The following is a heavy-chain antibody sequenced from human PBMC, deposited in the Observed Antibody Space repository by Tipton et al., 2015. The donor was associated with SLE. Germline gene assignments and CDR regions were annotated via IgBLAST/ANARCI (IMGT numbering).Heavy chain of an antibody. J-gene: IGHJ6*02. CDR3: VSSGYPLGTFES. V-gene: IGHV4-31*02. CDR2: IHYSGTT. Sequence: WVRQYPGKGLEWIGSIHYSGTTHYNPSLKSRVTLAVDTSKNQFSLKLSVVTAADTAVYYCVSSGYPLGTFESWGQGTTVTVSS. D-gene: IGHD3-9*01.